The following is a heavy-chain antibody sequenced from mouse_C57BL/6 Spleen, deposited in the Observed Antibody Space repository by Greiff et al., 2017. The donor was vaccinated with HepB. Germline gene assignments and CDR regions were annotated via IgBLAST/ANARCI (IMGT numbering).Heavy chain of an antibody. V-gene: IGHV1-82*01. J-gene: IGHJ4*01. CDR1: GYAFSSSW. CDR2: IYPGDGDT. Sequence: VKLQQSGPELVKPGASVKISCKASGYAFSSSWMNWVKQRPGKGLEWIGRIYPGDGDTNYNGKFKGKATLTADKSSSTAYMQLSSLTSEDSAVYFCASGYGSSQQYAMDYWGQGTSVTVSS. CDR3: ASGYGSSQQYAMDY. D-gene: IGHD1-1*01.